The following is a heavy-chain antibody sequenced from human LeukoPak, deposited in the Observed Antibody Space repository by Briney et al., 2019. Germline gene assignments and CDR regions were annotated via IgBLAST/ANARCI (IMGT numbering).Heavy chain of an antibody. D-gene: IGHD3-3*01. CDR2: IRSRAYGGTI. J-gene: IGHJ4*02. CDR3: SRNPYYDFCCFDY. V-gene: IGHV3-49*03. CDR1: GFTFGDYS. Sequence: PGGSLRLSCTASGFTFGDYSMSWFRQAPGKGLEWVGFIRSRAYGGTIQYAASVRGRFTISKDDSKSIAYLQMDSLKTEDTAMYYCSRNPYYDFCCFDYWGQGTLVTVSS.